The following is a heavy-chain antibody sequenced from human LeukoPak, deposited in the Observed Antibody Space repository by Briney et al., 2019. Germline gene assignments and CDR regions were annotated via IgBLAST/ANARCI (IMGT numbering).Heavy chain of an antibody. CDR1: GYTFTSYD. Sequence: ASVKVSCKASGYTFTSYDINWVRQAAGQGLEWMGWMNPNSGNTGYAQKFQGRVTMTRNTSISTAYMELSSLRSEDTAVYYCARMPRYQLLLRPSYYYYGMDVWGQGTTVTVSS. CDR2: MNPNSGNT. J-gene: IGHJ6*02. CDR3: ARMPRYQLLLRPSYYYYGMDV. V-gene: IGHV1-8*01. D-gene: IGHD2-2*01.